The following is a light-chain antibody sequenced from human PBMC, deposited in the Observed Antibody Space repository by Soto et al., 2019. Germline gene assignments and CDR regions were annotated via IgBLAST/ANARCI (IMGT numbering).Light chain of an antibody. V-gene: IGKV1D-12*01. CDR2: GAS. CDR1: QGIGTW. J-gene: IGKJ5*01. CDR3: QQTNSFPVT. Sequence: DVQVTQSPSFVSASVGDTVTITCWASQGIGTWLAWYQQKPGKAPNLLIYGASNLQSGVPPRFSGSGLGTDFTLTIVSLQPEDFATYFCQQTNSFPVTFGQGTRLEI.